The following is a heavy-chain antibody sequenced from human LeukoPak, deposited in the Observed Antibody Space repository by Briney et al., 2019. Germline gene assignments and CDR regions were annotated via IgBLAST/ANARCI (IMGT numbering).Heavy chain of an antibody. CDR3: ARVLPLFGYSYGQRYFDY. J-gene: IGHJ4*02. Sequence: SETLSLTCTVSGGSISSSSYYWGWIRQPPGKGLEWIGEINHSGSTNYNPSLKSRVTISVDTSKNQFSLKLSSVTAADTAVYYCARVLPLFGYSYGQRYFDYWGQGTLVTVSS. CDR2: INHSGST. CDR1: GGSISSSSYY. V-gene: IGHV4-39*07. D-gene: IGHD5-18*01.